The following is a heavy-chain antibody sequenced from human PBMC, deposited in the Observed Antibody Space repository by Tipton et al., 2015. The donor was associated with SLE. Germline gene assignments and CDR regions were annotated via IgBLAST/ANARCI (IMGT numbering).Heavy chain of an antibody. CDR2: INPSGGAT. CDR1: GYSFSNHY. D-gene: IGHD6-25*01. J-gene: IGHJ4*02. V-gene: IGHV1-46*01. CDR3: AREGPGGSIQKGTPIIFDY. Sequence: QLVQSGAEVKKPGASVKVSCKASGYSFSNHYMHWVRQAPGQGLEWMGIINPSGGATSLPRKFQGRVTLTTDTSTNTAYLEVRSLKSDDTAVYYCAREGPGGSIQKGTPIIFDYWGQGTLVTVSS.